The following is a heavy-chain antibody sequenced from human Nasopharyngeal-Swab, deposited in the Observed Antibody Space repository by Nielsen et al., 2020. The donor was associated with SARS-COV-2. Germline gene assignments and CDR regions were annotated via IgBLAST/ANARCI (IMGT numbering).Heavy chain of an antibody. CDR3: AHTRIAVAGEAEYYFDY. Sequence: SAPTLVKPTQTLTLTCTFSGFSLNTSGVGVGWIRQPPGKALEWLALIYLDDDNRYSTSLKSRLTITKDTSKNQVVLTMTNMDPVETATYYCAHTRIAVAGEAEYYFDYRGQGTLVTVSS. J-gene: IGHJ4*02. V-gene: IGHV2-5*02. D-gene: IGHD6-19*01. CDR2: IYLDDDN. CDR1: GFSLNTSGVG.